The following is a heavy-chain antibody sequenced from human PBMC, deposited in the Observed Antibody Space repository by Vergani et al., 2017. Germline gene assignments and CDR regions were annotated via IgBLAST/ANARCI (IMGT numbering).Heavy chain of an antibody. CDR1: GGSISSYY. D-gene: IGHD4-23*01. CDR2: IYYSGST. Sequence: QVQLQESGPGLVKPSETLSLTCTVSGGSISSYYWSWIRQPPGKGLEWIVYIYYSGSTHYNPSLKSRVTISVDTSKNQFSLKLSSVTAADTAVYYCARDRGYGGNFDYWGQGTLVTVSS. V-gene: IGHV4-59*01. J-gene: IGHJ4*02. CDR3: ARDRGYGGNFDY.